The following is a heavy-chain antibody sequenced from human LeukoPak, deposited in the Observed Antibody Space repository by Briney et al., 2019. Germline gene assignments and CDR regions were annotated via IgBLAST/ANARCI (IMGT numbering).Heavy chain of an antibody. CDR1: GFTFSSYW. Sequence: WGSLRLSCAASGFTFSSYWMSWVRQAPGKGLEWVSNIKHNGSEKNYVDSVKGRFTIFRDNSKNSLYLQMNSLRAEDTAVYYCAREGRPGTLKDYWGQGILVTVSS. CDR2: IKHNGSEK. D-gene: IGHD1-7*01. V-gene: IGHV3-7*01. CDR3: AREGRPGTLKDY. J-gene: IGHJ4*02.